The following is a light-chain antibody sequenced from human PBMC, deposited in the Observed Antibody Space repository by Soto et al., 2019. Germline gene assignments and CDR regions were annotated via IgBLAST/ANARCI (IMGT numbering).Light chain of an antibody. CDR2: GAS. CDR1: QSVTSNY. Sequence: EFVLTQSPGTLSLSPGARATLSCRASQSVTSNYVAWYQQKTGQAPRLLIYGASSRATGIPDRLSVSGSGTGFKLNITRLEPEDCAVYYCQEYGRSPSSFGRRTKLDIK. CDR3: QEYGRSPSS. J-gene: IGKJ2*01. V-gene: IGKV3-20*01.